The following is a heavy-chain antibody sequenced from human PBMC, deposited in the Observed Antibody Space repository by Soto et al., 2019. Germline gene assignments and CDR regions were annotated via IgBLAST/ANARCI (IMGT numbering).Heavy chain of an antibody. Sequence: PGGSLRLSCAASGFTFSSYAMSWVRQAPGKGLEWVSAISGSGGSTYYADSVKGRFTISRDNSKNTLYLQMNSLRAEDTAVYYCAKDQAARKFYYYYYGMDVWGQGTTVTVSS. CDR2: ISGSGGST. V-gene: IGHV3-23*01. D-gene: IGHD6-13*01. CDR3: AKDQAARKFYYYYYGMDV. J-gene: IGHJ6*02. CDR1: GFTFSSYA.